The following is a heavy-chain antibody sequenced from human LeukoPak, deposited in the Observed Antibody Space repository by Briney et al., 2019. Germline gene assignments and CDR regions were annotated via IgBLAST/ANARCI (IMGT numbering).Heavy chain of an antibody. CDR3: VPKGTEGY. CDR2: ISPTGDST. CDR1: GFSFSAYA. Sequence: GGSLRLSCSASGFSFSAYAMHWARQAPGKGLQYVSAISPTGDSTYYADSVKGRFSISRDNSKNTLYLQVSSLRPEDTAVYYCVPKGTEGYWGQGTLVTVSS. J-gene: IGHJ4*02. V-gene: IGHV3-64D*06.